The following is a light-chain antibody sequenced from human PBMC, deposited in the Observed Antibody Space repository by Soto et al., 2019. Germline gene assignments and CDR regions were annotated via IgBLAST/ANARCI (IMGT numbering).Light chain of an antibody. J-gene: IGKJ2*01. Sequence: EIVLTQSPATLSLSPGERATLSCSASQSVSSYLACYQQKPGQAPRLLIYDASNRATGIPARFSGSGSGTDFTLTISSLEPEDFAVYYWQQYDNLPPYTFGRGTKLDLK. CDR3: QQYDNLPPYT. CDR2: DAS. CDR1: QSVSSY. V-gene: IGKV3-11*01.